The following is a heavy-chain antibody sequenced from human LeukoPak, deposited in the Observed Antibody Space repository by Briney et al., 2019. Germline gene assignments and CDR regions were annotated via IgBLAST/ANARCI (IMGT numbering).Heavy chain of an antibody. D-gene: IGHD3-10*01. Sequence: GGSLRLACAASGFTFSSYAMSWVRQAPGKGLEWVSVSGSGGSTYYADSVKGRFTISRDNSKNTLYLQMNSLRAEDTAVYYCAKGEWFGEPWDYWGQGTLVTASS. V-gene: IGHV3-23*01. CDR1: GFTFSSYA. CDR3: AKGEWFGEPWDY. J-gene: IGHJ4*02. CDR2: SGSGGST.